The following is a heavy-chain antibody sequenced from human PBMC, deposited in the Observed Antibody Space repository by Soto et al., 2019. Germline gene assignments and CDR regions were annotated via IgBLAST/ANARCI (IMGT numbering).Heavy chain of an antibody. V-gene: IGHV3-30*03. J-gene: IGHJ4*02. Sequence: QMQLVESGGGVVQPGRSLRLSCAASGFTFSSYGMHWVRQAPGKGLEWVAVISYDGSNKYYADSVKGRFTISRDNSKNTLYLQMNSLRAEDTAVYYCARGGAPKGDYFDYWGQGTLVTVSS. CDR3: ARGGAPKGDYFDY. CDR2: ISYDGSNK. CDR1: GFTFSSYG. D-gene: IGHD1-26*01.